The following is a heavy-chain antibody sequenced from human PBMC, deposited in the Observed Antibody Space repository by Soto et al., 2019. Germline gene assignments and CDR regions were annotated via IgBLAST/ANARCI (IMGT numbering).Heavy chain of an antibody. CDR2: ISVYNGDT. Sequence: QVQLVQSGTEVKKAGSAVKVSCKTSGYTFTTYGISWIRQAPGQGLEWIAWISVYNGDTNYAQNVQGRVTMTKDTVTSTAYLEMRRLRSDETAVYYCARVYCGGDCFSGGDFDYWGQGTLVTVS. J-gene: IGHJ4*02. D-gene: IGHD2-21*01. V-gene: IGHV1-18*01. CDR3: ARVYCGGDCFSGGDFDY. CDR1: GYTFTTYG.